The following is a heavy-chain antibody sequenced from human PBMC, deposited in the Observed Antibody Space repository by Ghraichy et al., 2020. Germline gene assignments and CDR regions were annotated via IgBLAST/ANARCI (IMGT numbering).Heavy chain of an antibody. CDR3: QLLLSRAFDY. D-gene: IGHD3-3*01. CDR1: GGSISSSSYY. CDR2: IYYSGST. Sequence: SETLSLTCTVSGGSISSSSYYWGWIRQPPGKGLEWIGSIYYSGSTYYNPSLKSRVTISVDTSKNQFSLKLSSVTAADTAVYYCQLLLSRAFDYWGQGTLVTVSS. J-gene: IGHJ4*02. V-gene: IGHV4-39*01.